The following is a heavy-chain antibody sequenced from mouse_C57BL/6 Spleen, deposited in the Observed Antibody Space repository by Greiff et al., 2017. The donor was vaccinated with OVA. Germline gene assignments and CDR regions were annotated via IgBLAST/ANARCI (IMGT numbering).Heavy chain of an antibody. J-gene: IGHJ3*01. D-gene: IGHD2-5*01. V-gene: IGHV1-52*01. Sequence: VQLQQPGAELVRPGSSVKLSCKASGYTFTSYWMHWVKQRPIQGLEWIGNIDPSDSETHYNQKFKDKATLTVDKSSSTAYMQLSSLTSEDSAVYYSALYSNYASGYAYWGQRTLVTVSA. CDR2: IDPSDSET. CDR1: GYTFTSYW. CDR3: ALYSNYASGYAY.